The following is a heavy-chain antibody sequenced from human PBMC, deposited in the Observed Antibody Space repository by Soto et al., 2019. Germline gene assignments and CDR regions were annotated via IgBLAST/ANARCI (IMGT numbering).Heavy chain of an antibody. V-gene: IGHV4-59*01. Sequence: QVQLQESGPGLVKPSETLSLTCAVSGASITYYYWNWIRQPPGRGLEWIVSFSSTWSTVYNPSLRSRVPISVDTSKNRFSLTLISVTAADTAVYYCARGGGRPYHNHEFDFWGQGTLVTVSS. J-gene: IGHJ4*02. CDR2: FSSTWST. CDR1: GASITYYY. CDR3: ARGGGRPYHNHEFDF. D-gene: IGHD6-25*01.